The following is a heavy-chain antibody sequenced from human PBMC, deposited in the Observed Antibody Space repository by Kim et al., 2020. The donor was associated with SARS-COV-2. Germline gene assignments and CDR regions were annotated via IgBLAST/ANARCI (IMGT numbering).Heavy chain of an antibody. V-gene: IGHV3-7*03. Sequence: DGSGKTYVESVRGRFTISRDNAENSMYLQMNSLRAEDTAVYYCARANSFDYWGQGTLVTVSS. D-gene: IGHD1-1*01. CDR2: DGSGK. CDR3: ARANSFDY. J-gene: IGHJ4*02.